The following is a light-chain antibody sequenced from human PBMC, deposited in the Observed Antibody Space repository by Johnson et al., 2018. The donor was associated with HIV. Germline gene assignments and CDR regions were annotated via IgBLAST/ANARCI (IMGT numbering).Light chain of an antibody. J-gene: IGLJ1*01. CDR1: NSDIGENY. CDR3: GTWDSSLSAGRV. Sequence: QSMLTQPPSVSAAPGQKVTISCSGSNSDIGENYVSWYQQVTGTAPKLLIYENDKRPSGIPDRFSGSKSGTSATLGITGLQPGDEADYYCGTWDSSLSAGRVFGTGTKVTVL. V-gene: IGLV1-51*01. CDR2: END.